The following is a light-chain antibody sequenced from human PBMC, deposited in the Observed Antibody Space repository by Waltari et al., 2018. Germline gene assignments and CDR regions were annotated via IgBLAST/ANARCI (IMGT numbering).Light chain of an antibody. Sequence: QSALTQPASVSGSLGQSITISCTGRGRDIGAYDFVPWYQQYPGKPPKLISYDVSTRPSEVSNRFSGSKSGNTASLAISGLQAEDEADYYCISYTNTYTLGLFGGGTKLTVL. J-gene: IGLJ3*02. V-gene: IGLV2-14*03. CDR1: GRDIGAYDF. CDR2: DVS. CDR3: ISYTNTYTLGL.